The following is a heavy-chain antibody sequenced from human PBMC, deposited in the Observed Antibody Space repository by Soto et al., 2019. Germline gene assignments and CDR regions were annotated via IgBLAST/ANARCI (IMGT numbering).Heavy chain of an antibody. J-gene: IGHJ5*02. D-gene: IGHD1-26*01. V-gene: IGHV1-2*04. CDR1: GYTFTGYH. Sequence: QVQLVQSGAEVKEPGASVKVSCKAPGYTFTGYHIHWVRQAPGQGLEWMGWINTNSGGTNYAQKFQGWVTMTRDTSINTAYVELSRLRSDDTAVYYCARWVGASNWFDPWGQGTLVTVSS. CDR3: ARWVGASNWFDP. CDR2: INTNSGGT.